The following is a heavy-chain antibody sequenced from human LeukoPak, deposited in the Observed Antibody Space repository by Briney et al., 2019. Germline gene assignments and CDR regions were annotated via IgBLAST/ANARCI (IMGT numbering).Heavy chain of an antibody. Sequence: PGGSLRLSCAASGFTFSSYSMNWVRQAPGKGLEWVSYIRSSGSSIYYADSVKGRFTISRDNAKTSLYLQLNSLRAEDTAVYYCARDLGGGSCYDYWGQGTLVTVSS. CDR2: IRSSGSSI. CDR1: GFTFSSYS. D-gene: IGHD2-15*01. V-gene: IGHV3-48*01. J-gene: IGHJ4*02. CDR3: ARDLGGGSCYDY.